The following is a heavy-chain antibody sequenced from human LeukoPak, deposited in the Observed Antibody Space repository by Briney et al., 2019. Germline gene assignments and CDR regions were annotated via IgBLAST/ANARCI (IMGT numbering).Heavy chain of an antibody. J-gene: IGHJ4*02. CDR1: GGSISSYY. CDR2: IYYSGST. Sequence: SETLSLTCTVSGGSISSYYWSWIRQPPGKGLEWIGYIYYSGSTNYNPSLKSRVTISVDTSKNQFSLKLSSVTAADTAVYYCTRGRFGKTDYWGQGTLVIVS. CDR3: TRGRFGKTDY. V-gene: IGHV4-59*01. D-gene: IGHD3-10*01.